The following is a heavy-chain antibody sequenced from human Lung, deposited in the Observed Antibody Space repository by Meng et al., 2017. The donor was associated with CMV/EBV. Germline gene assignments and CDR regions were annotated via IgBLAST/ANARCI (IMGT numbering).Heavy chain of an antibody. CDR3: ARGNGWRFDY. D-gene: IGHD6-19*01. CDR1: GSTLSSSS. J-gene: IGHJ4*02. V-gene: IGHV7-4-1*01. Sequence: QVQLMMSGSGLMKPWAPVMVSCQAAGSTLSSSSMNWVRPAPGQGLEWWGWININTGNPTYAQGFTGRFVFSLDTSVSTAYLQIDSLKADDTAVYYCARGNGWRFDYWGQGTLVTVFS. CDR2: ININTGNP.